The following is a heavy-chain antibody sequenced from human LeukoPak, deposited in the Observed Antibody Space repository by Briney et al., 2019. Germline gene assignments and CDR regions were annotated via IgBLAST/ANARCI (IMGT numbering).Heavy chain of an antibody. CDR3: AKVPWQQPIDP. Sequence: GGSLRLSCAASGFSFRDYWMSWVRQAPGKGLEWVSAISGSGGSTYYADSVKGRFTISRDNSKNTLYLQMNSLRAEDTAVYYCAKVPWQQPIDPWGQGTLVTVSS. J-gene: IGHJ5*02. CDR2: ISGSGGST. V-gene: IGHV3-23*01. D-gene: IGHD6-13*01. CDR1: GFSFRDYW.